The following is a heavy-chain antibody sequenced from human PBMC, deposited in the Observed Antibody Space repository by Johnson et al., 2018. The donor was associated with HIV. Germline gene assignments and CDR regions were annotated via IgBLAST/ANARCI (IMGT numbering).Heavy chain of an antibody. CDR1: GFTFSYYG. Sequence: LVESGGGVVQPGRSLRLSCAASGFTFSYYGMHWVRQAPGKGLEWVAVIWFDGTNKYYADSVKGRFTISRDNSKNTLYLQMNSLRAADTAVYYCATARDGYNYNWGAFDIWGQGTVVTVSS. V-gene: IGHV3-33*01. D-gene: IGHD5-24*01. CDR3: ATARDGYNYNWGAFDI. CDR2: IWFDGTNK. J-gene: IGHJ3*02.